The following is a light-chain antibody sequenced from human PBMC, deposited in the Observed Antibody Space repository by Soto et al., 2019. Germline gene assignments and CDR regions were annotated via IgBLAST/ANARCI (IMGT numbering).Light chain of an antibody. CDR3: QQYGTSPYT. V-gene: IGKV3-20*01. J-gene: IGKJ2*01. CDR2: AAS. Sequence: EIVLTQSPGTLSLSPGERATLSCRASQSVNSNYLGWYQKKPAQAPRLLIYAASSRATGVPDRFSGSGSGTDFTLTISRLEPEDFAVYYCQQYGTSPYTFGQETKLEIK. CDR1: QSVNSNY.